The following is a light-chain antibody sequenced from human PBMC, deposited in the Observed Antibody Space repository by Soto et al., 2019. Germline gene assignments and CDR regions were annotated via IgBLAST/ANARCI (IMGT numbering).Light chain of an antibody. V-gene: IGKV4-1*01. Sequence: DIVMTQSPDALAVSLGERATINCKSSQSVLSSSNNKNYLAWYQQKPGQPPKLLIYWASTRYSGVPDRFSGSGSGTDFTLTISSLQAKDVAVYYCQQYSTPPRTFGQGTNVEIK. CDR3: QQYSTPPRT. CDR1: QSVLSSSNNKNY. CDR2: WAS. J-gene: IGKJ2*01.